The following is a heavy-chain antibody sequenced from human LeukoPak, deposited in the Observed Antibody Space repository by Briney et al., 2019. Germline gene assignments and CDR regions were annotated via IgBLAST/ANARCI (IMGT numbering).Heavy chain of an antibody. Sequence: GGSLRLSCAASGFTFDDYAMHWVRQAPGKGLEWVSGISWNSGSIGYADSVKGRFTIPRDNAKNSLYLQMNSLRAEDTALYYCAKDIVPYYYDSSGYFDYWGQGNLVTVSS. D-gene: IGHD3-22*01. V-gene: IGHV3-9*01. J-gene: IGHJ4*02. CDR3: AKDIVPYYYDSSGYFDY. CDR2: ISWNSGSI. CDR1: GFTFDDYA.